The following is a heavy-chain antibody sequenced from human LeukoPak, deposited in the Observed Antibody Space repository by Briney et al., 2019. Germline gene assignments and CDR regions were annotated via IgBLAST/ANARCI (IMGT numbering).Heavy chain of an antibody. V-gene: IGHV4-39*01. D-gene: IGHD1-26*01. CDR2: IYYSGST. CDR3: ARVTLVGTPDYFDY. CDR1: GGSISSSSYY. Sequence: SETLSLTCTVSGGSISSSSYYWGWIRQPPGKGLEWIGSIYYSGSTYYNPSLKSRVTISVDTSKNQFSLKLSSVTAADTAVYYCARVTLVGTPDYFDYWAREPWSPSPQ. J-gene: IGHJ4*02.